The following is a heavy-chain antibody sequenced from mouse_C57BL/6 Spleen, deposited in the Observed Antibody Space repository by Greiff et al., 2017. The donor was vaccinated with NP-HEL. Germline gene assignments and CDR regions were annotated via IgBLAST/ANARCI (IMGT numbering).Heavy chain of an antibody. D-gene: IGHD2-1*01. CDR1: GFTFSDNG. V-gene: IGHV5-17*01. CDR3: ARGNYDFDY. Sequence: EVKLMESGGGLVKPGGSLKLSCAASGFTFSDNGMHWVRQAPEKGLEWVAYISSGSSTIYYADTVKGRFTISRDNAKNTLFLQMTSLRSEDTAMYYCARGNYDFDYWGQGTTLTVSS. CDR2: ISSGSSTI. J-gene: IGHJ2*01.